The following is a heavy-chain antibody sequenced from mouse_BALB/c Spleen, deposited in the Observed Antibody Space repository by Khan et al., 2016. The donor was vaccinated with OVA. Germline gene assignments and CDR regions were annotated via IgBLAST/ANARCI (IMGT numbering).Heavy chain of an antibody. J-gene: IGHJ3*01. CDR2: IIPTNDYA. V-gene: IGHV1-4*01. D-gene: IGHD2-14*01. CDR1: GYTFTTYT. CDR3: SREGAYYRSDGWFAY. Sequence: VQLQQSGAELARPGASVKMSCKASGYTFTTYTIHWVKQGPGQGLEWIGYIIPTNDYANYNQKFKDRATLTADKSSSTAYMQLSRLTSEDSALYYCSREGAYYRSDGWFAYWGQGTLVTVSA.